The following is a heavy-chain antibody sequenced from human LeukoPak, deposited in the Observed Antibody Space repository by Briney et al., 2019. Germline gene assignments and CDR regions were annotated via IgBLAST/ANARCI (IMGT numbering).Heavy chain of an antibody. J-gene: IGHJ4*02. Sequence: GGSLRLSCAASGFTVSSNYMSWVRQAPGKGLEWVSVIYSGGSTYYADSVKGRFTISRDNSKNTLYLQMNSLRAEDTAVYYCAKILDSSGWYYFDYWGQGTLVTVSS. CDR1: GFTVSSNY. CDR2: IYSGGST. D-gene: IGHD6-19*01. CDR3: AKILDSSGWYYFDY. V-gene: IGHV3-53*05.